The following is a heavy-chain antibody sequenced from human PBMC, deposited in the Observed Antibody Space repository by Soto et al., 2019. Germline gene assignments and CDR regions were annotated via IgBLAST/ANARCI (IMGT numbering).Heavy chain of an antibody. D-gene: IGHD2-2*01. V-gene: IGHV3-23*01. J-gene: IGHJ4*02. CDR1: GFTFSSYA. Sequence: EVQLLESGGGLVQPGGSLRLSCAASGFTFSSYAMSWVRQAPGKGLEWVSAISGSGGSTYYADSVKGRFTISRDNSKNTLYLQSNSLRAQDKALDYCAKDLKSDPALCVGPARTRGSDFDYWGQGTLVTVS. CDR3: AKDLKSDPALCVGPARTRGSDFDY. CDR2: ISGSGGST.